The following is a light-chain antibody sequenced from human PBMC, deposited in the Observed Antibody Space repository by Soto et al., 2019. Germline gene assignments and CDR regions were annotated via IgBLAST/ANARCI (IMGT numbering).Light chain of an antibody. CDR3: QQRSNWRP. CDR1: QNINNW. J-gene: IGKJ5*01. V-gene: IGKV1-5*03. Sequence: RVSIPCRASQNINNWIAWYQQKPGKAPKLLIYKASSLESGVPSRFSGSGSGTEFTLTISSLQPDDFATYYCQQRSNWRPFGQGTRLEIK. CDR2: KAS.